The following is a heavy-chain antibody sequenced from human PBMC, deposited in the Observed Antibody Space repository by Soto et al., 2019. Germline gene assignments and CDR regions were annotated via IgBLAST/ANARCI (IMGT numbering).Heavy chain of an antibody. CDR2: INHSGST. CDR1: GWSFSGYS. V-gene: IGHV4-34*01. Sequence: SETLSLTCAVYGWSFSGYSWTWIRQPPGTGLEWIGEINHSGSTNYNPSLKSRVTISVDTSKNQFSLKLTSVTAADTAVYYCARDKITGLFDYWGQGTLVTVPS. D-gene: IGHD2-8*02. CDR3: ARDKITGLFDY. J-gene: IGHJ4*02.